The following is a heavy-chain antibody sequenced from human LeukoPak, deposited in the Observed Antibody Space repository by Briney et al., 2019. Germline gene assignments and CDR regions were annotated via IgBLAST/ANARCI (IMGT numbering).Heavy chain of an antibody. Sequence: GASVKVSCKASGYTFTGYYMHWVRQAPGQGLEWMGWINPNSGGTNYAQKFQGRVTMTRDTSISTAYMELSRLRSDDTAVYYCAKEPSGASGVYYYYYYMDVWGKGTTVTVSS. CDR1: GYTFTGYY. J-gene: IGHJ6*03. D-gene: IGHD3-10*01. V-gene: IGHV1-2*02. CDR2: INPNSGGT. CDR3: AKEPSGASGVYYYYYYMDV.